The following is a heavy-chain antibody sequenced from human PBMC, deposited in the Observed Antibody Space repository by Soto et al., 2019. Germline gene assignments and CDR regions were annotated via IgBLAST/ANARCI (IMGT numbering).Heavy chain of an antibody. J-gene: IGHJ4*02. CDR1: GFTFSSYW. CDR3: ARALGEYSSSWHPNYFDY. V-gene: IGHV3-7*01. D-gene: IGHD6-13*01. Sequence: EVQLVESGGGLVQPGGSLRLSCAASGFTFSSYWMSWVRQAPGKGLEWVANIKQDGSEKYYVDSVKGRFTISRDNAKNSLYLQMNSLRAEDTAVYYCARALGEYSSSWHPNYFDYWGQGTLVTVSS. CDR2: IKQDGSEK.